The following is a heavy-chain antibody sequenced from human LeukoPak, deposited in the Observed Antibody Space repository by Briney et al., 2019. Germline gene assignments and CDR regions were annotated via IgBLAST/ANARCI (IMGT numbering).Heavy chain of an antibody. V-gene: IGHV3-23*01. Sequence: PGGSLRLSCAASGFTFSSYGMSWVRQAPGKGLEWVSAISGSGGSTYYADSVKGRFTISRDNAKNSLYLQMNSLRAEDTALYYCAKDKGTNYYDSSGYFDYWGQGTLVTVSS. CDR2: ISGSGGST. CDR1: GFTFSSYG. CDR3: AKDKGTNYYDSSGYFDY. J-gene: IGHJ4*02. D-gene: IGHD3-22*01.